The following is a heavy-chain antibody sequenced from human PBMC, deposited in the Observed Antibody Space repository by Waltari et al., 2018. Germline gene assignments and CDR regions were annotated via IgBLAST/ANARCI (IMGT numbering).Heavy chain of an antibody. J-gene: IGHJ4*02. D-gene: IGHD3-22*01. V-gene: IGHV3-23*01. Sequence: EVQPLESGGGLVQPGGSLRLSCAASGFTFSSYAMSWVRQAPGKGLEWVSAISGSGGGTDYADSVKGRFTISRDNSKNTLYLQMNSLRAEDTAVYYCAKDLMANYYDSSGYYWGYYFDYWGQGTLVTVSS. CDR2: ISGSGGGT. CDR3: AKDLMANYYDSSGYYWGYYFDY. CDR1: GFTFSSYA.